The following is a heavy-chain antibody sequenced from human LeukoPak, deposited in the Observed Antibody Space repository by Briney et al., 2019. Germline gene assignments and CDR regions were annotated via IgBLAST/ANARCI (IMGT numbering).Heavy chain of an antibody. J-gene: IGHJ4*02. CDR2: INHSGST. V-gene: IGHV4-34*01. CDR1: GGSFSGYY. CDR3: ARDNERDSSGYSGY. D-gene: IGHD3-22*01. Sequence: PSETLSLTCAVYGGSFSGYYWSWIRQPPGKGLEWIGEINHSGSTNYNPSLKSRVTISVDTSKNQFSLKLSSVTAADTAVYYCARDNERDSSGYSGYWGQGTLVTVSS.